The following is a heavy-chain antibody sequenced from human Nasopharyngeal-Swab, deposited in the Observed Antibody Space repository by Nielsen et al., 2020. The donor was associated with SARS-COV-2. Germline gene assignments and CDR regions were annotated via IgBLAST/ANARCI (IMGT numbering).Heavy chain of an antibody. CDR3: TTDFYFDY. CDR2: IGDTDHNYAT. V-gene: IGHV3-73*01. J-gene: IGHJ4*02. CDR1: AFIFSATA. Sequence: GGSLRLSCAALAFIFSATALHWVRQASGKGLGGVGRIGDTDHNYATTYGSSVQGRFTISTDYSKNTSFLQMDSLKTEDTALYYFTTDFYFDYWGQGTLVTVSS.